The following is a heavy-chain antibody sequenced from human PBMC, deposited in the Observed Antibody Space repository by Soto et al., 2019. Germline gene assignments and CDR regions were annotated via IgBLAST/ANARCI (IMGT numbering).Heavy chain of an antibody. J-gene: IGHJ4*02. Sequence: SETLSLTCTVSGGSIIGYYCTCSGHPPGKGLEWIVYIFYSGVTNYNPSLKSRVTLSVDTSKNQFSLKLRSVTAADTAVYYCARVGSSGWSPDYWGRGTLVTVSS. CDR3: ARVGSSGWSPDY. CDR2: IFYSGVT. D-gene: IGHD6-19*01. CDR1: GGSIIGYY. V-gene: IGHV4-59*01.